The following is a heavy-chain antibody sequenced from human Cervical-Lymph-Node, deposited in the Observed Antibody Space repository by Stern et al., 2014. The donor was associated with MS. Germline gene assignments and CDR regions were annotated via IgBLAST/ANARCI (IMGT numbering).Heavy chain of an antibody. V-gene: IGHV3-11*01. D-gene: IGHD6-13*01. Sequence: QVQLVQSGGGLVKPGGSLRLSCAASGFIFSDYYMNWIRQAPGKGLEWISYISPSATTIFYGKSAKGRFTISRDNTKNSLHLQMNSLTAEDTAVYYCARHQGAVSGYPQETSYLDYWGQGILVTVSS. CDR1: GFIFSDYY. CDR3: ARHQGAVSGYPQETSYLDY. CDR2: ISPSATTI. J-gene: IGHJ4*02.